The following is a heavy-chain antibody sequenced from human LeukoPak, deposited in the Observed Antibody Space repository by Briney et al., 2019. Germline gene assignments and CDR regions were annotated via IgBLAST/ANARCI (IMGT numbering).Heavy chain of an antibody. CDR1: GGTFSSYA. Sequence: ASVKVSCKASGGTFSSYAISWVRQAPGQGLEWMGGIIPIFGTANYAQKFQGRVTITADESTSTAYMELSSLRSEDTAVYYRARAPFQIVSSPYYYGMDVWGQGTTVTVSS. D-gene: IGHD5/OR15-5a*01. V-gene: IGHV1-69*13. CDR2: IIPIFGTA. J-gene: IGHJ6*02. CDR3: ARAPFQIVSSPYYYGMDV.